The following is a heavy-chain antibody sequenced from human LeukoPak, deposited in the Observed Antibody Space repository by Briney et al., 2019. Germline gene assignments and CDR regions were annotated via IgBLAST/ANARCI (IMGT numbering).Heavy chain of an antibody. J-gene: IGHJ4*02. CDR2: ISNSGTST. Sequence: PGGSLRLSCAASGFTFSSFAMSWVRQAPGKGLEWVAVISNSGTSTYYADSVEGRFTMSRDNSKNTLYLQMNSLRAEDTAVYYCAKTTYPDYWGQGTLVTVSS. V-gene: IGHV3-23*01. D-gene: IGHD1-1*01. CDR1: GFTFSSFA. CDR3: AKTTYPDY.